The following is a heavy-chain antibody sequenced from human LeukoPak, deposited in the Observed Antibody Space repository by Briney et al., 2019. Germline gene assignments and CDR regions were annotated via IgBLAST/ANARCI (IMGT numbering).Heavy chain of an antibody. CDR1: GFSFSYYL. V-gene: IGHV3-7*01. CDR2: TKEDGSGS. J-gene: IGHJ4*02. Sequence: GGSLRLSCAASGFSFSYYLMSWVRQAPGKGLEWVANTKEDGSGSSYVDSVKGRFTISRDNAKNSLYLQMNSLRAEDTAVYYCAKGGVVGTRYYFDSWGQGTLVTVSS. CDR3: AKGGVVGTRYYFDS. D-gene: IGHD2-15*01.